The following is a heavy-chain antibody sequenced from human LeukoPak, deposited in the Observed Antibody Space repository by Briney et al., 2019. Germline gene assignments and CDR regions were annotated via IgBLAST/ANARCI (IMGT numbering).Heavy chain of an antibody. D-gene: IGHD3-3*01. Sequence: ASVKGSCKVSGYTLTELSMHWVGQAPGKGLEWMGGFDPEDGETIYAQKFQGRVTMTEDTSTDTAYMELSSLRSEDTAVYYCATVLITIFGVVSHNHFDYWGQGTLVTVSS. CDR1: GYTLTELS. CDR2: FDPEDGET. CDR3: ATVLITIFGVVSHNHFDY. V-gene: IGHV1-24*01. J-gene: IGHJ4*02.